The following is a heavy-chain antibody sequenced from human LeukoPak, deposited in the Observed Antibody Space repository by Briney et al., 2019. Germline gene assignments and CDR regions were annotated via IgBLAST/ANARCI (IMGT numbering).Heavy chain of an antibody. V-gene: IGHV3-30*02. D-gene: IGHD2-2*01. CDR1: GFTFSSYG. CDR2: IRFDGSNK. Sequence: PGGSLRLSCAASGFTFSSYGMHWVRQAPGKGLEWVAFIRFDGSNKYYADSVKGRFTISRDNSKNTLYLQMNSLRGEDTAVYYCARGYCSSTACSYFDYWGQGTLVTVSS. CDR3: ARGYCSSTACSYFDY. J-gene: IGHJ4*02.